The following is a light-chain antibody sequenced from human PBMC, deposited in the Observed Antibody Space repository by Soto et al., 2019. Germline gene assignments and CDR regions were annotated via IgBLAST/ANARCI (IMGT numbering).Light chain of an antibody. J-gene: IGKJ1*01. CDR3: PKYNSAPRT. CDR1: LGISNY. Sequence: DIQMTQSPSSLSASVGDRVTITCRASLGISNYLAWYQQKPGKVPKLLIYAASTLQSGVPSRFSGSGSGTDFTLTISRLEPEDVATYYCPKYNSAPRTFGQGTKVEIK. CDR2: AAS. V-gene: IGKV1-27*01.